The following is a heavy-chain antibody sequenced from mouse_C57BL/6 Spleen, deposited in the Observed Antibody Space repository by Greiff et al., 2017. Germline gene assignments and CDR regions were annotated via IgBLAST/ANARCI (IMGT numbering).Heavy chain of an antibody. J-gene: IGHJ4*01. CDR1: GFNIKDYY. V-gene: IGHV14-2*01. CDR2: IDPEDGET. Sequence: VQLQQSGAELVKPGASVKLSCTASGFNIKDYYMHWVKQRTEQGLEWIGRIDPEDGETKYAPNFQGKATITADTSSNTAYLQLSSLTSEDTAVYYCAIYYSNYDDAMDYWGQGTSVTVSS. CDR3: AIYYSNYDDAMDY. D-gene: IGHD2-5*01.